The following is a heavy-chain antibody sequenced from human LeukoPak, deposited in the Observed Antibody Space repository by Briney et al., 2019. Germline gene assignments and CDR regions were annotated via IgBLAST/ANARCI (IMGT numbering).Heavy chain of an antibody. V-gene: IGHV4-39*07. Sequence: SETLSLTCTVSGGSISSSSYYWGWIRQPPGKGLEWIGSIYYSGSTYYNPSLKSRVTISVDTSKNQFSLKLSSVTAADTAVYYCARVRGYYGSGSTPYFDYWGQGTLVTVSS. CDR3: ARVRGYYGSGSTPYFDY. CDR1: GGSISSSSYY. D-gene: IGHD3-10*01. J-gene: IGHJ4*02. CDR2: IYYSGST.